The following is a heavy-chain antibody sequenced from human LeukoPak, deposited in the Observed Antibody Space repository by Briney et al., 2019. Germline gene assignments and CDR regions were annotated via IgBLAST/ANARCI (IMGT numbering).Heavy chain of an antibody. D-gene: IGHD3-3*01. CDR3: ARGGILYDFWSGSDFYYFDY. CDR1: GYTFTSYG. CDR2: ISAYNGNT. J-gene: IGHJ4*02. V-gene: IGHV1-18*01. Sequence: ASVKVSCKASGYTFTSYGISWVRQAPGQGLEWMGWISAYNGNTNYAQKLQGRVTMTTDTSTSTAYMELRSLRSDDTAVYYCARGGILYDFWSGSDFYYFDYWGQGTLVTVSS.